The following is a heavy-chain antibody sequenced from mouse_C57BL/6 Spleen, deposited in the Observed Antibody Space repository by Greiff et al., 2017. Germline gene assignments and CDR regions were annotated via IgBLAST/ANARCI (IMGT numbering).Heavy chain of an antibody. Sequence: VQLQQSGTVLARPGASVKMSCKTSGYTFTSYWMHWVKQRPGQGLEWIGAIYPGNSDTSYNQKFKGKAKLTAVTSASTAYMELSSLTNEDSAVXFCTRSYYGSSYGDYFDYWGQGTTLTVSS. CDR2: IYPGNSDT. D-gene: IGHD1-1*01. CDR3: TRSYYGSSYGDYFDY. V-gene: IGHV1-5*01. J-gene: IGHJ2*01. CDR1: GYTFTSYW.